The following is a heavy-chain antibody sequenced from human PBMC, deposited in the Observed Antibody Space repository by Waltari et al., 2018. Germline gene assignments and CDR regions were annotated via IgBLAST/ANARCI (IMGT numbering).Heavy chain of an antibody. CDR2: IIPIFGTA. CDR3: ARRVGYSSSPHWFDP. V-gene: IGHV1-69*01. Sequence: GQGLEWMGGIIPIFGTANYAQKFQGRVTITADESTSTAYMELSSLRSEDTAVYYCARRVGYSSSPHWFDPWGQGTLVTVSS. D-gene: IGHD6-13*01. J-gene: IGHJ5*02.